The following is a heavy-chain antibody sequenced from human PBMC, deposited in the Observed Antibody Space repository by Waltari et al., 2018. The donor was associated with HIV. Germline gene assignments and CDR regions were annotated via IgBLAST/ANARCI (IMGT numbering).Heavy chain of an antibody. CDR3: ALRGDSSLKPYYYYYYGMDV. CDR1: GGSISSSSYY. J-gene: IGHJ6*02. V-gene: IGHV4-39*01. CDR2: IYYSTTT. D-gene: IGHD2-15*01. Sequence: QLQLQESGPGLVKPSETLSLTCTVSGGSISSSSYYWGWIRQPPGTGLEWIGSIYYSTTTHSNQSLKSRVTITVDTSKNQFSLKLSSVTAADTAVYYCALRGDSSLKPYYYYYYGMDVWGQGTTVTVSS.